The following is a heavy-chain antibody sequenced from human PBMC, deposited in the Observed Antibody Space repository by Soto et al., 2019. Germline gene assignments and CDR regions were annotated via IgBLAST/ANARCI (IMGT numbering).Heavy chain of an antibody. J-gene: IGHJ6*02. CDR2: IIPIFGTA. D-gene: IGHD2-15*01. CDR3: ARGNRYCSGGSCYSGGYYYYYYGMDV. CDR1: GGTFSSYA. Sequence: QVQLVQSGAEVKKPGSSVKVSCKASGGTFSSYAISWVRQAPGQGLEWMGGIIPIFGTANYAQKFQGRVTITADESTSTAYMELSSLRSEDTAVYYCARGNRYCSGGSCYSGGYYYYYYGMDVWGQGTTVTVSS. V-gene: IGHV1-69*01.